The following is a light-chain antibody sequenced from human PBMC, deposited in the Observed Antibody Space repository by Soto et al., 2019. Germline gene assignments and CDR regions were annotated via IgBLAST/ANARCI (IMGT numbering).Light chain of an antibody. V-gene: IGKV3-15*01. Sequence: EIVMTQSPATLSVSPGARATLSCRASQSVSSDLAWYRQKPGQAPRLLIYGASTRATGIPAMFSGSVSGTDFILTISSLQSEYFAVYYCQQYHNWPLTFGGGTKVEIE. CDR1: QSVSSD. CDR3: QQYHNWPLT. CDR2: GAS. J-gene: IGKJ4*01.